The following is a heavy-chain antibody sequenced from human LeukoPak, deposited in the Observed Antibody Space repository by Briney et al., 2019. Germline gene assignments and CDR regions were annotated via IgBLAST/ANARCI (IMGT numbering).Heavy chain of an antibody. Sequence: PSETLSLTCTASGGSISNYFWTWIRQPPGKRLEWIGYYSGSTYYNPSLKSRVTISLDTSKKQFSLKLDSVTAADTAVYYCVRGTEEMTTISETFDIWGQGTMVTVSS. CDR2: YSGST. D-gene: IGHD5-24*01. V-gene: IGHV4-59*01. CDR3: VRGTEEMTTISETFDI. J-gene: IGHJ3*02. CDR1: GGSISNYF.